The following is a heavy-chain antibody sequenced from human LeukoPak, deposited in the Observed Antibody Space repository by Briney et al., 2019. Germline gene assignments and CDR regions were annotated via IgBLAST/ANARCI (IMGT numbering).Heavy chain of an antibody. Sequence: ASVKVSCKASGYTFTSYGISWVRQAPGQGLEWMGSIDPDSGGTNYAQKFQGRVIMTRDTSITTAYMELSRLRSDDTAVYYCAREYYDSSGRKHAFENWGQGTMVTVSS. CDR1: GYTFTSYG. CDR3: AREYYDSSGRKHAFEN. J-gene: IGHJ3*02. D-gene: IGHD3-22*01. CDR2: IDPDSGGT. V-gene: IGHV1-2*02.